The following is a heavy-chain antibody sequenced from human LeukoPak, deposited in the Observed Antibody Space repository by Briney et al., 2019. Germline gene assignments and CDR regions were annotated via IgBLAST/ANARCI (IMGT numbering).Heavy chain of an antibody. CDR3: ARSDSSPRRKRAFDI. Sequence: QPGRSLRLSCAASGFTFSSYGMHWVRQAPGKGLEWVAVISYDGSNKYYADSVKGRFTISRDNSKNTLYLQMNSLRAEDTAVYYCARSDSSPRRKRAFDIWGQGTMVTVSS. CDR1: GFTFSSYG. CDR2: ISYDGSNK. D-gene: IGHD6-13*01. J-gene: IGHJ3*02. V-gene: IGHV3-30*03.